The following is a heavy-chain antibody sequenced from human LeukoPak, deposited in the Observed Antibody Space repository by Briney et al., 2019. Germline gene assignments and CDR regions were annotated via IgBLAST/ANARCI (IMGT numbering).Heavy chain of an antibody. CDR3: ARDQSGSLDY. J-gene: IGHJ4*02. Sequence: PGGSLRLSCAASGFTLRNTWMAWVRQAPGKGLEWVANINQDASTKHYVDSVKGRFTISRDNAKNSLYLQMNSLRAEDTAVYYCARDQSGSLDYWGQGTPVTVSS. D-gene: IGHD1-26*01. CDR1: GFTLRNTW. CDR2: INQDASTK. V-gene: IGHV3-7*01.